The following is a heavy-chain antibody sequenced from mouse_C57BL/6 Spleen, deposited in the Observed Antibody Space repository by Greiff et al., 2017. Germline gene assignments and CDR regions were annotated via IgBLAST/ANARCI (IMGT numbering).Heavy chain of an antibody. V-gene: IGHV1-43*01. J-gene: IGHJ2*01. CDR3: ARGYDSFDY. Sequence: VHVKQSGPELVKPGASVKISCKASGYSFTGYYMHWVKQSSEKSLEWIGEINPSTGGTSYNQKFKGKATLTVDKSSSTAYMQLKSLTSEDSAVYYCARGYDSFDYWGQGTTLTVSS. CDR2: INPSTGGT. CDR1: GYSFTGYY. D-gene: IGHD2-4*01.